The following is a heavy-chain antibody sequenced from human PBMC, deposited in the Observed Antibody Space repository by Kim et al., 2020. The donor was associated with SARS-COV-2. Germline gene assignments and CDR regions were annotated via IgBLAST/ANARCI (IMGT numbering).Heavy chain of an antibody. CDR2: ISYDGSNK. D-gene: IGHD2-15*01. CDR3: AKDRGYCSGGSCSVFDY. J-gene: IGHJ4*01. CDR1: GFTFSSYG. Sequence: GGSLRLSCAASGFTFSSYGMHWVRQAPGKGLEWVAVISYDGSNKYYADSVKGRFTISRDNSKNTLYLQMNSLRAEDTAVYYCAKDRGYCSGGSCSVFDY. V-gene: IGHV3-30*18.